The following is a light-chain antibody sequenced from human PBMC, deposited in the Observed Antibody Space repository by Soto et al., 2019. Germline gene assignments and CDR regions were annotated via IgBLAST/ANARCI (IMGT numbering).Light chain of an antibody. Sequence: DIQXTXSPSSLXXXVGXXXXXXXXASQXXRNDLGWYQQKPGKAPKRLIYAASNLQSGVPSRFSGSGSGTEFTLTISSLQPEDFATYYCLQQNSYPLAFGPGTKVDIK. CDR2: AAS. V-gene: IGKV1-17*01. CDR3: LQQNSYPLA. CDR1: QXXRND. J-gene: IGKJ3*01.